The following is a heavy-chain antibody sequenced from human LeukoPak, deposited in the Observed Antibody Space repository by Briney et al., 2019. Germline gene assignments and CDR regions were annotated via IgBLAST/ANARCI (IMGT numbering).Heavy chain of an antibody. J-gene: IGHJ4*02. V-gene: IGHV4-61*02. CDR1: GGSISSGSYY. Sequence: SETLSLTCTVSGGSISSGSYYWSWIRQPAGKGLEFIGRIYTSGSTNYNPSLKSRVTISVDTSKNQFSLKLSSVTAADTAVYYCARGSRGFDYWGQGTLVTVSP. CDR2: IYTSGST. CDR3: ARGSRGFDY.